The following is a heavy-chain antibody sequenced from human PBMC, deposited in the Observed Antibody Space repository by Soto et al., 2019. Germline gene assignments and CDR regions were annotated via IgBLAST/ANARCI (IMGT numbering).Heavy chain of an antibody. V-gene: IGHV3-23*01. CDR1: GFTFSNSG. D-gene: IGHD2-8*01. J-gene: IGHJ6*02. CDR2: SGGRGDV. CDR3: AMCNGRLSNKCYSGMDV. Sequence: EVLLLESGGGLVQPGGSLRLSCVASGFTFSNSGFTWVSQVPGKGLEWVSLSGGRGDVEYADTVKGRFTIYRDTPKNTVVLDMHGCRVDDTAVYFCAMCNGRLSNKCYSGMDVWGQGTTVNVS.